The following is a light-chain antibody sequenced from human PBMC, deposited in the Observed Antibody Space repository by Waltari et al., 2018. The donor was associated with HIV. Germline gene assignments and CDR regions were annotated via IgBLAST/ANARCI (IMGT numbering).Light chain of an antibody. Sequence: DIVMTQSPDSLAVSLGERATIHCKSSPSVLYSSNNKDNLAGYQQKQGQPPKLLIYWSSTRESGVPDRFSGSGSGTDFTLTISSLQAEDVAVYYCQQYYTTPLAFGQGTKVEIK. CDR1: PSVLYSSNNKDN. CDR3: QQYYTTPLA. J-gene: IGKJ1*01. V-gene: IGKV4-1*01. CDR2: WSS.